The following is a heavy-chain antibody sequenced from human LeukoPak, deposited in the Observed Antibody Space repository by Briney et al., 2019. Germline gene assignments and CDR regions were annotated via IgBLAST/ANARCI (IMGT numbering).Heavy chain of an antibody. D-gene: IGHD3-3*01. V-gene: IGHV3-23*01. Sequence: PGGSLRLSCAASGFTFSSYAMSWVRQAPGKGLEWVSAISGSGGSTYYADSVKGRFTISRDNSKNTLYLLMNSLRAEDTAVYYCAKSPQISGYDFWSGSILRYYYYGMDVWGQGTTVTVSS. J-gene: IGHJ6*02. CDR2: ISGSGGST. CDR1: GFTFSSYA. CDR3: AKSPQISGYDFWSGSILRYYYYGMDV.